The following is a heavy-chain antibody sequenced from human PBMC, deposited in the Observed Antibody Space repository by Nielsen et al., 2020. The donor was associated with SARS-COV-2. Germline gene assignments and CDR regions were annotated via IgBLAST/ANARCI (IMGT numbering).Heavy chain of an antibody. CDR2: ISSSSSYI. CDR3: ARDLAGYFDWLLSPFDY. D-gene: IGHD3-9*01. V-gene: IGHV3-21*01. J-gene: IGHJ4*02. Sequence: GGSLRLSCAASGFTFSSYSMNWVRQAPGKGLEWVSSISSSSSYIYYADSVKGRFTISRDNAKNSLYLQMNSLRAEDTAVYYCARDLAGYFDWLLSPFDYWGQGTLVTVSS. CDR1: GFTFSSYS.